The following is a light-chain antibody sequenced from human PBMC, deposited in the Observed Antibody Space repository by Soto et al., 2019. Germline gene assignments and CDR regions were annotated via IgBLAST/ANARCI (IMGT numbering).Light chain of an antibody. J-gene: IGLJ1*01. Sequence: QSVLTQPTSVSGSLGQSTTISCTVNHNDIGTYDYVSWYQQHPGRAPRLLIYGVTTRPSGISDRFSASKSGLTASLTISGLQPEDEADYYCSSFTSNRIYVFGPGTKSPS. CDR2: GVT. V-gene: IGLV2-14*03. CDR3: SSFTSNRIYV. CDR1: HNDIGTYDY.